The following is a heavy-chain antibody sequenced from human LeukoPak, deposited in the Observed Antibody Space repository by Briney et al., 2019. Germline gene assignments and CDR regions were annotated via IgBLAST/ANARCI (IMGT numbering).Heavy chain of an antibody. CDR1: GFTFSSYG. CDR2: ISGSGGST. CDR3: TAYGDPRDYYYYGMDV. Sequence: PGGSLRLSCAASGFTFSSYGMNWVRQAPGKGLEWVSAISGSGGSTYYADSVKGRFTISRDNSKNTLYLQMDSLRAEDTAVYYCTAYGDPRDYYYYGMDVWGQGTTVTVSS. V-gene: IGHV3-23*01. J-gene: IGHJ6*02. D-gene: IGHD4-17*01.